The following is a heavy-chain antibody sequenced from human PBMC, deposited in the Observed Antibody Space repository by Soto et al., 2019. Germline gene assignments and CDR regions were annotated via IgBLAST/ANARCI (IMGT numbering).Heavy chain of an antibody. CDR3: ARDPAGSAPERNWFDP. J-gene: IGHJ5*02. CDR2: ISSSSSYI. V-gene: IGHV3-21*01. Sequence: PGGSLRLSCAASGFTFSSYSMNWVRQAPGKGLEWVSSISSSSSYIYYADSVKGRFPISRDNAKKSLYLQMNSLRAEDTAVYYCARDPAGSAPERNWFDPWGQGTLVTGSS. CDR1: GFTFSSYS. D-gene: IGHD1-1*01.